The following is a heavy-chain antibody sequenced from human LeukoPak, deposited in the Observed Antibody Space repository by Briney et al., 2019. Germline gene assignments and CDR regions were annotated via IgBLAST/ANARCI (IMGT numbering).Heavy chain of an antibody. CDR2: INHSGST. V-gene: IGHV4-34*01. D-gene: IGHD2-15*01. J-gene: IGHJ4*02. CDR1: GGSFSGYY. CDR3: ARGRYCSGGSCYSPHDY. Sequence: SETLSLTCAVYGGSFSGYYWSWIRQPPGKGLEWIGEINHSGSTNYNPSLKSRVTVSIDTSKNQFSLKLSSVTAADTAVYYCARGRYCSGGSCYSPHDYWGQGTLVTVSS.